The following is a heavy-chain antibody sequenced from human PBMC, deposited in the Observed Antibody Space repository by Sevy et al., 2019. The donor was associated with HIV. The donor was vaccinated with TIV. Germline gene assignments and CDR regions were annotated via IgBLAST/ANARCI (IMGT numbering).Heavy chain of an antibody. J-gene: IGHJ4*02. D-gene: IGHD2-8*01. CDR3: ARRDVNHQYLMDY. CDR1: GFTFSDYA. Sequence: GGSLRLSCAASGFTFSDYAMHWVRQAPGKGLEWLSYISYDERDIYYLDSVRGRFSVSRDISKRTLFLQMNDLRPEDTAVYYCARRDVNHQYLMDYWGLGILVTVSS. CDR2: ISYDERDI. V-gene: IGHV3-30*03.